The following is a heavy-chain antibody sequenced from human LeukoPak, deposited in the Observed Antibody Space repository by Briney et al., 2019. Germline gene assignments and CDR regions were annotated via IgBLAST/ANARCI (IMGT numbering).Heavy chain of an antibody. J-gene: IGHJ4*02. D-gene: IGHD5-12*01. Sequence: SETLSLTCAVYGGSFSGYYWSWIRQPPGKGLEWIGEINHSGSTNYNPSLKSRVTISVDTSKNQFSLKPSSVTAADTAVYYRAGSGYDRDYWGQGTLVTVSS. CDR1: GGSFSGYY. V-gene: IGHV4-34*01. CDR2: INHSGST. CDR3: AGSGYDRDY.